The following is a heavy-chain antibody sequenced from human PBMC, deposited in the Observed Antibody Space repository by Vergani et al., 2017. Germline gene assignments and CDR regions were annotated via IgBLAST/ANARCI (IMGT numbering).Heavy chain of an antibody. V-gene: IGHV4-59*05. Sequence: QVQLQESGPGLVKPSETLSLTCSVSGDSMNTYYWAWIRKSPGEGLQWLTSIHNRGKTYHNPSLKSRVSVSLDTSNNRFSLNLTSVTATDTAVYYCARSQGDYWYFDLWGPGSLVTVSS. D-gene: IGHD2-21*01. CDR3: ARSQGDYWYFDL. CDR2: IHNRGKT. J-gene: IGHJ2*01. CDR1: GDSMNTYY.